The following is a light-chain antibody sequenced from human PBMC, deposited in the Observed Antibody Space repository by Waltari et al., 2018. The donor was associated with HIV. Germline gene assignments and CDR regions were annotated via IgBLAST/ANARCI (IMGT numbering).Light chain of an antibody. V-gene: IGLV2-14*01. CDR3: SSYTTSNTYV. CDR2: EVD. CDR1: DSAIGAYNY. J-gene: IGLJ1*01. Sequence: QSALTQPASVSGSPGQSLTISCTGSDSAIGAYNYVSWYQMNADTAPKLIIYEVDNRPSGISTRFSGSKSGHTASLTISGLQDADESDYYCSSYTTSNTYVFGSGTNVAVL.